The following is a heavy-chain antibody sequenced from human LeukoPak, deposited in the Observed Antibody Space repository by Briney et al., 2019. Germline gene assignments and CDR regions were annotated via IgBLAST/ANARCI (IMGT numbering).Heavy chain of an antibody. CDR3: AKEWMPRSYFDY. CDR1: GFTFSSYG. V-gene: IGHV3-30*18. Sequence: GGSLRLSCAASGFTFSSYGMHWVRQAPGKGLEWVAVISHDGSNKYYADSVKGRFTISRDNSKNTLYLQMNSLRAEDTAVYYCAKEWMPRSYFDYWGQGTLVTVSS. CDR2: ISHDGSNK. D-gene: IGHD2-2*01. J-gene: IGHJ4*02.